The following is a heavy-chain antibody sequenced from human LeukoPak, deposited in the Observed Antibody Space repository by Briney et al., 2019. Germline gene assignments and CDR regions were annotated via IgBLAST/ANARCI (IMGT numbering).Heavy chain of an antibody. CDR1: GFTFSSYA. Sequence: GGSLRLSCAGSGFTFSSYALHWVRQAPGKGLEWVAVISYDGSNKYYADSVKGRFTISRDNSRNTLYLQMNSLRAEDTAVYYCARVSFSLADNYYYYGINVWGQGTTVTVSS. CDR3: ARVSFSLADNYYYYGINV. V-gene: IGHV3-30-3*01. J-gene: IGHJ6*02. D-gene: IGHD2-15*01. CDR2: ISYDGSNK.